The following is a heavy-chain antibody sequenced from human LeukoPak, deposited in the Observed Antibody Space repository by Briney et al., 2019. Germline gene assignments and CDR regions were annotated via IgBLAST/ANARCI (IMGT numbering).Heavy chain of an antibody. V-gene: IGHV4-4*02. Sequence: PSETLSLTCTVSGGSISSSNWWSWVRQPPGKGLEWIGEIYHSGSTNYNPSLKSRVTISVDKSKNQFSLKLSSVTAADTAVYYCARGQGYCSGGSCYFDYWGQGTLVTVSS. D-gene: IGHD2-15*01. CDR2: IYHSGST. CDR3: ARGQGYCSGGSCYFDY. CDR1: GGSISSSNW. J-gene: IGHJ4*02.